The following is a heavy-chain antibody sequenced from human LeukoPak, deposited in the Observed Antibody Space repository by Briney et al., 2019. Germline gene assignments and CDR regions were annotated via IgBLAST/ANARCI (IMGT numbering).Heavy chain of an antibody. CDR1: GGSISSYY. V-gene: IGHV4-59*01. D-gene: IGHD3-10*01. CDR3: VRDEGELFPGYWYFDL. Sequence: SETLSLTCTVSGGSISSYYWSWIRQPPGKGLEWIGYIYYSGSTNYNPSLKSRVTISVDTSKNQFSLKLSSVTAADTAVYYCVRDEGELFPGYWYFDLWGRGTLVTVSS. J-gene: IGHJ2*01. CDR2: IYYSGST.